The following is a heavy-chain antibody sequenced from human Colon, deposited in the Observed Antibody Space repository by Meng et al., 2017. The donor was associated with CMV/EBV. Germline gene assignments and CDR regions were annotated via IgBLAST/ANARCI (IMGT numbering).Heavy chain of an antibody. CDR1: GWSFSGYY. Sequence: QVQLWQWAAGLLKPSETLSFTCAGYGWSFSGYYWSWIRQPPGKGLEWIGEINHSGSTNYNPSLKSRVTISVDTSKNQFSLKLSSVTAADTAVYYCASILFAAAAGGWGGYWGQGTLVTVSS. CDR2: INHSGST. D-gene: IGHD6-13*01. CDR3: ASILFAAAAGGWGGY. J-gene: IGHJ4*02. V-gene: IGHV4-34*01.